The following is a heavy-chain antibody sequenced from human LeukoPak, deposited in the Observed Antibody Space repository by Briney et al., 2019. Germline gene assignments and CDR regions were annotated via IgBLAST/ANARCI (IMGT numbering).Heavy chain of an antibody. V-gene: IGHV4-30-2*01. CDR1: GGSISSGGYS. Sequence: SQTLSLTCAVSGGSISSGGYSWSWIRQPPGKGLEWIGYIYHSGSTYYNPSLKSRVTISVDRSKNQFSLKLSSVTAADTAVYYCARIGLTRGSGWNFDYWGQGTLVTVSS. CDR2: IYHSGST. D-gene: IGHD6-19*01. CDR3: ARIGLTRGSGWNFDY. J-gene: IGHJ4*02.